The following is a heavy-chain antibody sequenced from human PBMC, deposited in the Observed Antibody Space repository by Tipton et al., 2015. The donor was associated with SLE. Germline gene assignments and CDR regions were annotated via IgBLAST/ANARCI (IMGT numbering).Heavy chain of an antibody. CDR2: INSGGST. J-gene: IGHJ4*02. D-gene: IGHD3-10*01. CDR3: AREGRGSYFDY. Sequence: SLRLSCAASGFTVSYDYMTWVRQAPGKGLEWVSSINSGGSTHYADSVKGRFVISRENSKNTPYLQMNSLRAEDTAVYYCAREGRGSYFDYWGQGTLVTVSS. V-gene: IGHV3-66*01. CDR1: GFTVSYDY.